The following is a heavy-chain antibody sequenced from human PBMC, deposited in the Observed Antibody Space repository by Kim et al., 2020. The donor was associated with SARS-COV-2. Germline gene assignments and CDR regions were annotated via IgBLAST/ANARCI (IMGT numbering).Heavy chain of an antibody. CDR3: AREGGGYYDSSGYYQYGAGIDY. D-gene: IGHD3-22*01. Sequence: GGSLRLSCAASGFTFSSYGMHWVRQAPGKGLEWVAVIWYDGSNKYYADSMKGRFTISRDNSKNTLYLQMNSLRAEDTAVYYCAREGGGYYDSSGYYQYGAGIDYWGQGTLVTVSS. CDR2: IWYDGSNK. J-gene: IGHJ4*02. CDR1: GFTFSSYG. V-gene: IGHV3-33*01.